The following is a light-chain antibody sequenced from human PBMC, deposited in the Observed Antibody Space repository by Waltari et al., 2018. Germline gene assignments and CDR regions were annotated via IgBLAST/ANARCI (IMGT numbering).Light chain of an antibody. CDR3: QQYGSSPYT. Sequence: ETVLTQSPDTLSLSTGQGASLSCRASQTLNGNYLAWFQQKPGQAPRLLIHGASGRATGVPDRFTGSGSGADFTLTISRLEIEDSATYYCQQYGSSPYTFGQGTKLEI. CDR1: QTLNGNY. V-gene: IGKV3-20*01. J-gene: IGKJ2*01. CDR2: GAS.